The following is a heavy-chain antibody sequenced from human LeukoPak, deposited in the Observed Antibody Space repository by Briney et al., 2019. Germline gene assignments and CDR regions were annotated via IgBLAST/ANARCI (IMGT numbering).Heavy chain of an antibody. D-gene: IGHD3-22*01. CDR3: ARDPPSRDDSSGYYPSYYFDY. V-gene: IGHV1-46*01. Sequence: GASVKVSCKASGYTFTSYYMHWVRQAPGQGLEWMGIINPGGGSTSYAQKFQGRVTMTRDTSTSTVYMELSSLRSEDTAVYYCARDPPSRDDSSGYYPSYYFDYWGQGTLVTVSS. CDR2: INPGGGST. J-gene: IGHJ4*02. CDR1: GYTFTSYY.